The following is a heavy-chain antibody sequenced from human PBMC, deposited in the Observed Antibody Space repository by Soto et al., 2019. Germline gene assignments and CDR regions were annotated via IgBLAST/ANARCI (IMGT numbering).Heavy chain of an antibody. CDR1: GFTFNSYA. Sequence: EVQLLESGGGLVQPGGSLRLSCTVSGFTFNSYAMSWVRQAPGKGLEWVSAISASGGSIYYADSVKGRFTISRDNSKNTLYLQMNSLRAEYTAVYYCAKHPPILVYTGLETGIFDYWGQGTLVTVSA. CDR2: ISASGGSI. CDR3: AKHPPILVYTGLETGIFDY. D-gene: IGHD3-3*01. V-gene: IGHV3-23*01. J-gene: IGHJ4*02.